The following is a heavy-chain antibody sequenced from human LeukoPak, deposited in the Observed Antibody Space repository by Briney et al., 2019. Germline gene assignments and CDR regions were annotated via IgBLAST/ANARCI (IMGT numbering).Heavy chain of an antibody. CDR2: ISDTGGRT. D-gene: IGHD3-3*01. Sequence: GGTLRLSCAASGFTFSDSAVSWVRRSPGEGLEWVSSISDTGGRTYYADSVKGRFTITRDNSRNTVNLQMNSLRAGDTARYYCAKGGQDFDFWRFDLWGQGILVTVSS. J-gene: IGHJ5*02. V-gene: IGHV3-23*01. CDR1: GFTFSDSA. CDR3: AKGGQDFDFWRFDL.